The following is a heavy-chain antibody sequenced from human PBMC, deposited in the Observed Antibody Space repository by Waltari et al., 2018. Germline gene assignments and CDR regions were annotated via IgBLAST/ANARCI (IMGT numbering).Heavy chain of an antibody. Sequence: QVQLQESGPGLVKPSETLSLTCTVSGGPISSYYWSWIRQPPGKGLEWIGYIYYSGSTNYNPSLKSRVTISVDTSKNQFSLKLSSVTAADTAVYYCARVGGYCSSTSCWDNWFDPWGQGTLVTVSS. CDR3: ARVGGYCSSTSCWDNWFDP. J-gene: IGHJ5*02. CDR2: IYYSGST. CDR1: GGPISSYY. D-gene: IGHD2-2*01. V-gene: IGHV4-59*01.